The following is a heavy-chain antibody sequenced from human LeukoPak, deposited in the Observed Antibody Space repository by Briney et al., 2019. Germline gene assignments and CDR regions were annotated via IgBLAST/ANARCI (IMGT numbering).Heavy chain of an antibody. Sequence: GSLRLSCAASGFTFGHYAMSWVRQAPGRGLEWVSAIDGSGHYIFYRDSVQGRFTTSRDNSRTTLFLQMNSLTAEDSAVYYCAKNFGPGNAFYDYWGQGVLVTVSS. CDR3: AKNFGPGNAFYDY. J-gene: IGHJ4*02. V-gene: IGHV3-23*01. D-gene: IGHD3-10*01. CDR2: IDGSGHYI. CDR1: GFTFGHYA.